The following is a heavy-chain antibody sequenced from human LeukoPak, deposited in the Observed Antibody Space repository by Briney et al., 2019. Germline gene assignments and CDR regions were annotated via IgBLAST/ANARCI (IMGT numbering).Heavy chain of an antibody. D-gene: IGHD6-6*01. CDR2: IYESGTT. V-gene: IGHV4-34*01. CDR3: ARVRQLVGIYYYYYYMDV. CDR1: GESLNSYY. Sequence: PSETLSLTCAVYGESLNSYYWSWVRQPPGEGLEWIGEIYESGTTEYNPSLKSRVTISVDTSKNQFSLKLSSVTAADTAVYYCARVRQLVGIYYYYYYMDVWGKGTTVTVSS. J-gene: IGHJ6*03.